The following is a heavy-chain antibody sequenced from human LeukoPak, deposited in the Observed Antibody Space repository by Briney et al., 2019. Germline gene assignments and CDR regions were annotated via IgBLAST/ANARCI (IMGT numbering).Heavy chain of an antibody. J-gene: IGHJ3*02. V-gene: IGHV3-21*01. CDR2: ISSSSSYI. CDR1: GFTFSSYS. D-gene: IGHD6-6*01. Sequence: GGSLRLSCAASGFTFSSYSMNWVRQAPGKGLEWVSSISSSSSYIYYADSVKGRLTISRDNAKNSLYLQMNSLRAEDTAVYYCGSSSGHSAFDIWGQGTMVTVSS. CDR3: GSSSGHSAFDI.